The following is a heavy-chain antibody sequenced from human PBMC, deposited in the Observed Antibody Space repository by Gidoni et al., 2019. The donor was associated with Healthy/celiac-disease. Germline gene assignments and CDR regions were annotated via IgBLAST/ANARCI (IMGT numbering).Heavy chain of an antibody. Sequence: EVQLVESGGGLVKPGGSLRLSCAASGFTFSSYSMNWVRQAPGKGLEWVSSISSSSSYIYYADSVKGRFTISRDNAKNSLYLQMNSLRAEDTAVYYCARDLMAATGPDAFDIWGQGTMVTVSS. CDR3: ARDLMAATGPDAFDI. D-gene: IGHD1-26*01. J-gene: IGHJ3*02. V-gene: IGHV3-21*01. CDR1: GFTFSSYS. CDR2: ISSSSSYI.